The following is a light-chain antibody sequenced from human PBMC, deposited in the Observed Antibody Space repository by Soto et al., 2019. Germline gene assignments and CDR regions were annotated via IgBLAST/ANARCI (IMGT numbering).Light chain of an antibody. Sequence: QSVLTQPPSASGTPGQRVTISCSGSSSNIGSNFVYWYQHLPGTAPKLLIYTNNQRPSGVPDRFSGSKSGTSASLAISGLRSEDEPAYYCASWDGRLSGHVFGTGTKLTAL. CDR1: SSNIGSNF. CDR3: ASWDGRLSGHV. CDR2: TNN. J-gene: IGLJ1*01. V-gene: IGLV1-47*02.